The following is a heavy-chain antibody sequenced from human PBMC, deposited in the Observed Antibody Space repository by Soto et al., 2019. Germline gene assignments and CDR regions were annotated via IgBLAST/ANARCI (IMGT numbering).Heavy chain of an antibody. CDR3: ARFATGQQLVYYYYGMDV. V-gene: IGHV4-59*01. CDR1: GGSISSYY. CDR2: IYYSGST. D-gene: IGHD6-13*01. J-gene: IGHJ6*02. Sequence: SETLSLTCTVSGGSISSYYWSWIRQPPGKGLEWIGYIYYSGSTNYNPSLKSRVTISVDTSKNQFSLKLSSVTAADTAVYYCARFATGQQLVYYYYGMDVWGQGTTVTVSS.